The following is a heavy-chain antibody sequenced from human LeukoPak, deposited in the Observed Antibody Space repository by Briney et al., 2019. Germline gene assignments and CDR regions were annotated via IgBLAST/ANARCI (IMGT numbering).Heavy chain of an antibody. J-gene: IGHJ3*02. CDR1: GYTFTGYY. V-gene: IGHV7-4-1*02. CDR2: INTNTGNP. Sequence: ASVKVSCKASGYTFTGYYMHWVRQAPGQGLEWMGWINTNTGNPTYAQGFTGRFVFSLDTSVSTAYLQISSLKAEDTAVYYCARGLAAAGLGAFDIWGQGTMVTVSS. CDR3: ARGLAAAGLGAFDI. D-gene: IGHD6-13*01.